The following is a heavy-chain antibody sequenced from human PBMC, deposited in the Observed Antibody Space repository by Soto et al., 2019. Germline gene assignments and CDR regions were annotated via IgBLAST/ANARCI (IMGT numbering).Heavy chain of an antibody. Sequence: EVQLVESGGGLVQPGGSLRLSCAASGFTVSSNYMSWVRQAPGKGLEWVSVIYSGGSTYYADSVKGRFTISRDNSKNTLYLQMNSLRAEDTAVYYCARDTRSSWSPPFDYWGQGTLVTVSS. J-gene: IGHJ4*02. D-gene: IGHD6-13*01. CDR1: GFTVSSNY. V-gene: IGHV3-66*01. CDR3: ARDTRSSWSPPFDY. CDR2: IYSGGST.